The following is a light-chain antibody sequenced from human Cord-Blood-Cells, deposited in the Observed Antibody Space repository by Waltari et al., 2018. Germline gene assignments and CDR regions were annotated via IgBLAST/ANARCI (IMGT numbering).Light chain of an antibody. J-gene: IGKJ2*01. CDR3: QQRSNWPPMYT. Sequence: EIVLTQSPAPLSLPPGERATLSCRASQSVSSYLAWYQQKPGQAPRLLIYDASNRATGIPARFSGSGSGTDFTLTISSLEPEDFAVYYCQQRSNWPPMYTFGQGTKLEIK. CDR1: QSVSSY. CDR2: DAS. V-gene: IGKV3-11*01.